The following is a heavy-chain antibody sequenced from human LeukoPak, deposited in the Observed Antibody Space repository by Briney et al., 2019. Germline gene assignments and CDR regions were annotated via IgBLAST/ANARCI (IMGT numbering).Heavy chain of an antibody. V-gene: IGHV3-23*01. Sequence: GGSXRLSCAASGFTFSSYAMSWVRQAPGKXLEWVSAISGSGGSTYYADSVKGRFTISRDNAKNSLYLQMNSLRAEDTAVYYCARSPLLGATFDPWGQGTLVTVSS. D-gene: IGHD1-26*01. CDR3: ARSPLLGATFDP. J-gene: IGHJ5*02. CDR1: GFTFSSYA. CDR2: ISGSGGST.